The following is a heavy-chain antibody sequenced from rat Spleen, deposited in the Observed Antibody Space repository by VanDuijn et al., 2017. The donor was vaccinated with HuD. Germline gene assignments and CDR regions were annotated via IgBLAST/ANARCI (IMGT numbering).Heavy chain of an antibody. Sequence: EVQLVESGGGLVQPGRSLKVSCADSGFIFSDYYMAWVRQAPEKGLEWVASISYEGSSTYYGDSVKGRFTISRDNAKSTLYLQMDSLRSEDTATYYCARQSSSIPYYWYFDFWGPGTMVTVSS. CDR1: GFIFSDYY. D-gene: IGHD1-2*01. CDR2: ISYEGSST. V-gene: IGHV5-22*01. CDR3: ARQSSSIPYYWYFDF. J-gene: IGHJ1*01.